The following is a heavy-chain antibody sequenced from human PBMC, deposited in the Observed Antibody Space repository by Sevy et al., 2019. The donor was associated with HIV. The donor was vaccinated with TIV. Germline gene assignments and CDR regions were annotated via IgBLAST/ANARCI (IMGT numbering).Heavy chain of an antibody. CDR3: VREGLGGFSYSLDC. CDR2: MNQDGTER. V-gene: IGHV3-7*01. Sequence: GSLRLSCAASEFTFSTYWMTWVRQAPGKGLEWVATMNQDGTERDYVDSVKGRFTISRDNTKTSLFLQMNSLSAEDTGVYYCVREGLGGFSYSLDCWGQGTLVTVSS. J-gene: IGHJ4*02. CDR1: EFTFSTYW. D-gene: IGHD3-16*01.